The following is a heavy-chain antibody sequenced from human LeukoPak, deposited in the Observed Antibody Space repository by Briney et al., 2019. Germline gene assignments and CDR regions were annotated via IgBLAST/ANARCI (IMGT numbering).Heavy chain of an antibody. J-gene: IGHJ4*02. CDR1: GFTFDDYA. Sequence: PGGSLRLSCAASGFTFDDYAMHWVRQAPGKGLEWVSGISWNSGSIGYADSVKGRFTISRDNAKNSLYLQMNSLRAEDTAVCYCARDSKGRKFDYWGQGTLVTVSS. CDR2: ISWNSGSI. CDR3: ARDSKGRKFDY. D-gene: IGHD4-11*01. V-gene: IGHV3-9*01.